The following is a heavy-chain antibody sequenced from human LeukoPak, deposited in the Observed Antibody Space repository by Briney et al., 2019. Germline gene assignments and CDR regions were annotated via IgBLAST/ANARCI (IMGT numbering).Heavy chain of an antibody. D-gene: IGHD6-13*01. V-gene: IGHV1-69*01. J-gene: IGHJ6*03. Sequence: SVKVSCKAAGGTFSSYAISWVRQAPGQGLEWMGGIIPIFGTANYAQKFQGRVTITADESTSTAYMELSSLRSEDTAVYYCARDGFRNSSSWKGNYYYYYMDVWGKGTTVTVSS. CDR3: ARDGFRNSSSWKGNYYYYYMDV. CDR1: GGTFSSYA. CDR2: IIPIFGTA.